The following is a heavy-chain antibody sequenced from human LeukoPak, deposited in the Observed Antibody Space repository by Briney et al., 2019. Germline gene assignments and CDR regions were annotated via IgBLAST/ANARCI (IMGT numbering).Heavy chain of an antibody. CDR3: AKEGTRMASFYFDY. D-gene: IGHD2-8*01. V-gene: IGHV3-30*18. CDR1: GFTFSSYG. CDR2: ISHDGTVQ. Sequence: GGSLRLSCAASGFTFSSYGMQWVRQAPGKGLVWVAVISHDGTVQHYADSVKGRFTISRDNSDNTLYLQMNSLRDEDTAMYYCAKEGTRMASFYFDYGAQGTLITVSS. J-gene: IGHJ4*02.